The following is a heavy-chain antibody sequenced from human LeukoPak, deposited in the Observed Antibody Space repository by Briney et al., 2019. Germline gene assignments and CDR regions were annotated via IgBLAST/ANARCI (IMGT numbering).Heavy chain of an antibody. CDR3: ARLSGQIITTGVSPSYLDY. D-gene: IGHD3-10*01. CDR1: GYSISSGYY. CDR2: IYHSGST. J-gene: IGHJ4*02. Sequence: PSETLSLTCTVSGYSISSGYYWGWIRQPPGKGLEWIGSIYHSGSTYYNPSLKSRVTISVDTSKNQFSLRLSSVTAADTAVYYCARLSGQIITTGVSPSYLDYWGQGTLVTVSS. V-gene: IGHV4-38-2*02.